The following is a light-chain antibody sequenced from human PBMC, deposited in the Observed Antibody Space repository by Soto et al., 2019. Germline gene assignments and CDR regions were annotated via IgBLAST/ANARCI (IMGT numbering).Light chain of an antibody. J-gene: IGLJ3*02. V-gene: IGLV2-18*02. CDR2: EVS. Sequence: QSALTQPPSVSGSPGQSVTISCTGTSSDVGSYNRVSWYQQPPGTAPKLRIYEVSNLPSGVPDRFFGSKSGNTASLTISGLQAEDEADHYCSSFTSSNTWVFGGGTKLTVL. CDR1: SSDVGSYNR. CDR3: SSFTSSNTWV.